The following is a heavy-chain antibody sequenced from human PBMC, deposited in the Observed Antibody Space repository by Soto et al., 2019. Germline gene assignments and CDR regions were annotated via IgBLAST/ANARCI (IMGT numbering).Heavy chain of an antibody. CDR1: ADSFASHW. Sequence: GESLNISCNGSADSFASHWVAWFRQIPEKGLEWIGTIYPGDSDTKYSSAFQGQVTISADKSISAAYLQWSSLKASDTAMYYCARLGSSWYLAAFDIWGQGTMVTVSS. D-gene: IGHD6-13*01. V-gene: IGHV5-51*01. CDR3: ARLGSSWYLAAFDI. CDR2: IYPGDSDT. J-gene: IGHJ3*02.